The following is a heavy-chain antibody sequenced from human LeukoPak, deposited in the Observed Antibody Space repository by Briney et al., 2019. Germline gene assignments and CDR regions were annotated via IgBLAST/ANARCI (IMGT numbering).Heavy chain of an antibody. Sequence: GGSLRLSCAASGFTVSSNYMSWVRQAPGKGLEWGSVIYSGGSTYYADSVKGRFTISRDNSKNTLYLQMNSLRAEDTAVYYCAREGSSGYYLDYWGQGTLVTVSS. CDR3: AREGSSGYYLDY. CDR2: IYSGGST. V-gene: IGHV3-66*01. J-gene: IGHJ4*02. CDR1: GFTVSSNY. D-gene: IGHD3-22*01.